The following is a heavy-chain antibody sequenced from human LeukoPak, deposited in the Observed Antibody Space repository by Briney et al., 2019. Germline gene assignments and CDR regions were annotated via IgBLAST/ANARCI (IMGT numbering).Heavy chain of an antibody. CDR2: IWYDGSEK. D-gene: IGHD1-26*01. V-gene: IGHV3-33*01. J-gene: IGHJ4*02. Sequence: GGSLRLSCAASGFTFSGYGIQWVRQAPGKGLEWVAVIWYDGSEKYYADSVKGRFTISRDNSKNTVYLQMNSLRVEDTAVYYCARQSSYSGIYTWGQGTLVTVSS. CDR3: ARQSSYSGIYT. CDR1: GFTFSGYG.